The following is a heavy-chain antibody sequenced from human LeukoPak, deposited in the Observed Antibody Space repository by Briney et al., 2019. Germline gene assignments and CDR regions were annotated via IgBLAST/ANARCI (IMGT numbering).Heavy chain of an antibody. CDR2: IRSKVYGGTT. J-gene: IGHJ4*02. Sequence: GGSLRLSCAASGXTFSSFSMNWVRQAPGKGLEWVGFIRSKVYGGTTEYAASVKGRFTISRDDSKTIAYLQMNSLKTEDTAMYYCARRSDYDYFDYWGQGTLVTVSS. D-gene: IGHD3-16*01. CDR1: GXTFSSFS. V-gene: IGHV3-49*04. CDR3: ARRSDYDYFDY.